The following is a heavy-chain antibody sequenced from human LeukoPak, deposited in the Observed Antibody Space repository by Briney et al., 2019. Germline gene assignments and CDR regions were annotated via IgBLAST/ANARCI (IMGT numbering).Heavy chain of an antibody. V-gene: IGHV1-69*06. Sequence: RASVKVSCKASGGTFSSYAISWVRQAPGQGLEWMGGIIPIFGTANYAQKFQGRVTITADKSTSTAYMELSSLRSEDTAVYYCARVGYNWNLALGWNYYYYYMDVWGKGTTVTVSS. J-gene: IGHJ6*03. D-gene: IGHD1-7*01. CDR1: GGTFSSYA. CDR3: ARVGYNWNLALGWNYYYYYMDV. CDR2: IIPIFGTA.